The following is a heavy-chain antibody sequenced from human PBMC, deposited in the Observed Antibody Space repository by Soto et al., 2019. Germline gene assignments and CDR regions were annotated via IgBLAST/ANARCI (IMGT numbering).Heavy chain of an antibody. D-gene: IGHD6-6*01. CDR3: AHSRPPRLLDY. CDR2: IYWDDDK. V-gene: IGHV2-5*02. J-gene: IGHJ4*02. Sequence: QITLKESGPTLVKPTQTLTLTCTFSGFSLSTSGVGVGWIRQPPGKALEWLALIYWDDDKRYSPSLNSRLTXTXXTSNTQVVLTMPNMDPVDTATYYCAHSRPPRLLDYWGQGTLVTVSS. CDR1: GFSLSTSGVG.